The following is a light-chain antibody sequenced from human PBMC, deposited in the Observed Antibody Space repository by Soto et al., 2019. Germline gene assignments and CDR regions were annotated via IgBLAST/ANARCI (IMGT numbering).Light chain of an antibody. V-gene: IGKV1-5*01. J-gene: IGKJ3*01. Sequence: DIQMTQSPSTLSASVGDRVSFTCRASQSVGTWVAWYQQKPGKAPKLLIFGASNLESGVPSRFSGSGSGTEFTLTIATLQPDDFATYFCQHYHRNMWSFGPGTKVDIK. CDR3: QHYHRNMWS. CDR1: QSVGTW. CDR2: GAS.